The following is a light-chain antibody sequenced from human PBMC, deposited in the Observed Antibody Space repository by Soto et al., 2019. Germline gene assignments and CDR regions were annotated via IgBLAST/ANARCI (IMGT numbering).Light chain of an antibody. CDR2: SAS. V-gene: IGKV1-5*03. CDR1: QSISTW. J-gene: IGKJ1*01. CDR3: QQYNSYSPT. Sequence: DIQMTQSPSTLSASVGDRVTITCRASQSISTWLAWYQQKPGKAPKLLIYSASDLESGVPSRFSGSGSGTEFTLTISSLQPDDFATYYCQQYNSYSPTFGQGTKVDIK.